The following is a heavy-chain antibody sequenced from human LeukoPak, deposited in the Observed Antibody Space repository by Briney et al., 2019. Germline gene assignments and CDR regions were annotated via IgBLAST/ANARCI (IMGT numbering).Heavy chain of an antibody. V-gene: IGHV3-21*01. CDR3: TRRAPYFDY. CDR2: ISGSSSHI. CDR1: GFTFTTYS. D-gene: IGHD1-14*01. J-gene: IGHJ4*02. Sequence: GGSLRLSCAASGFTFTTYSMNWVRQAPGKGLEWVSSISGSSSHIYHADSVKGRFTISRDNAKNSLYLQMNSLRAEDTAVYYCTRRAPYFDYWGQGTLVTVSS.